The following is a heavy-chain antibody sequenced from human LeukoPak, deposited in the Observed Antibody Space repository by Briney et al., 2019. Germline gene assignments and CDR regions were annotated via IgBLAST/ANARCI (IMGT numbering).Heavy chain of an antibody. Sequence: SETLSLTCTVSGGSISSYSWSWMRQPAGKGLEWIGRIYPRESPNYNPSLKSRVIMSVDKSKNQFSLKLRSVTAADTAVYYCAKGHQSSRRGPRPHYYYYGMDVWGQGTTVTVSS. V-gene: IGHV4-4*07. CDR2: IYPRESP. CDR1: GGSISSYS. J-gene: IGHJ6*02. CDR3: AKGHQSSRRGPRPHYYYYGMDV.